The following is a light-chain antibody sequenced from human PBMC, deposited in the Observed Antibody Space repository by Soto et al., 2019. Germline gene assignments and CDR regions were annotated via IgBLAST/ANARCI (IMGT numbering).Light chain of an antibody. V-gene: IGKV3-20*01. CDR3: HQYDSSPIT. Sequence: EIVLTQSPGTLSLSPGERATLSCRASQSVSSSFLASYQQKRGQAPRLLIYGASSRATGIPDRFSGSGSGTDFTLTISRLEPEDFAVYYCHQYDSSPITFGQGTRLEIK. J-gene: IGKJ5*01. CDR2: GAS. CDR1: QSVSSSF.